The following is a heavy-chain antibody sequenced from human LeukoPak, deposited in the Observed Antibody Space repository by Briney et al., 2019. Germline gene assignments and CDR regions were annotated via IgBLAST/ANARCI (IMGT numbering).Heavy chain of an antibody. CDR3: AREGASVAGNDY. Sequence: GGSLRLSCAASGFTFSSYAMHWVRQAPGKGLDYVSAISSNGGSTYYANSVKGRFTISRDNSKNTLYLQMGSLRAEDMAVYYCAREGASVAGNDYWGQGTLVTVSS. J-gene: IGHJ4*02. CDR2: ISSNGGST. D-gene: IGHD6-19*01. CDR1: GFTFSSYA. V-gene: IGHV3-64*01.